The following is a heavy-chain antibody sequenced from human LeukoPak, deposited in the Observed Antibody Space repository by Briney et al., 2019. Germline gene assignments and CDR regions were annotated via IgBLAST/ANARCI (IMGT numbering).Heavy chain of an antibody. D-gene: IGHD5-24*01. J-gene: IGHJ4*02. CDR1: GYTFTSYY. CDR3: SVQPPGGGGDGYIQGYYFDY. V-gene: IGHV1-46*03. Sequence: ASVKVSCKASGYTFTSYYMHWVRQAPGQGLEWMGIINPSGGSTSYAQKFQGRVTMTRDMSTSTVYMELSSLRSEDTAVYYCSVQPPGGGGDGYIQGYYFDYWGQGTLVTVSS. CDR2: INPSGGST.